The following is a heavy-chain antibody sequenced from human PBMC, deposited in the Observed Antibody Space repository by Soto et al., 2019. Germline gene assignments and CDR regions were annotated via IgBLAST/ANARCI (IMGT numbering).Heavy chain of an antibody. J-gene: IGHJ4*02. CDR2: IYSDGNT. D-gene: IGHD6-13*01. V-gene: IGHV3-53*01. CDR3: ARGRNLAAAGLFDN. CDR1: GLTVRNNH. Sequence: GGSLRLSCAASGLTVRNNHMSWVRQAPGKGLEWVSVIYSDGNTDYADSVKGRFTISRDNSKNTLYVQMSSLRAADTAVYYCARGRNLAAAGLFDNWGQGTLLTVSS.